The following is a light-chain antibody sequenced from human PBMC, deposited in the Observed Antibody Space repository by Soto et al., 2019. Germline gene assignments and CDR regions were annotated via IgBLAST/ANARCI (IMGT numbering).Light chain of an antibody. V-gene: IGKV3-15*01. CDR1: QSVSSN. CDR2: GAS. CDR3: QQYNNWPFT. Sequence: EIVMTQSPATLSVSPGERATLSCRASQSVSSNLAWYQQKPGQAPRLLIYGASTRATGIPVRFSGSGSETEFTLTISSLQSEDFAVYYCQQYNNWPFTFGPGTKVDI. J-gene: IGKJ3*01.